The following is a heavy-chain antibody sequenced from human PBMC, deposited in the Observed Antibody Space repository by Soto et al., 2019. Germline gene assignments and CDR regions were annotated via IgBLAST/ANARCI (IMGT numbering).Heavy chain of an antibody. D-gene: IGHD1-1*01. J-gene: IGHJ3*02. CDR3: ASWVLQEHAYDI. V-gene: IGHV3-53*01. Sequence: DVQLVESGGGLIQPGGFLRLSCAAFGLTVSGKKYMAWVRQAPGKGLEWVSGLYDVDGTYYADSVKGRFTISRDSSKNIVYLQMNSLRPDDTAVYYCASWVLQEHAYDIWGLGTTVTVSS. CDR1: GLTVSGKKY. CDR2: LYDVDGT.